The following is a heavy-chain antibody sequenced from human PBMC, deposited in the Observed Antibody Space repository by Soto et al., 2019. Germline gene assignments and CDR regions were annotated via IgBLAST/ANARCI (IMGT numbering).Heavy chain of an antibody. V-gene: IGHV1-46*01. D-gene: IGHD3-3*01. Sequence: ASVKVSCKASGDTFTSYYMHWVRQATGQGLEWMGIINPSGGSTSYAQKFQGRVTMTRDTSTSTVYMELSSLRYEDTAVYYCASDPSYDFWSGYLYYFDYWGQGTLVTVSS. CDR1: GDTFTSYY. CDR3: ASDPSYDFWSGYLYYFDY. J-gene: IGHJ4*02. CDR2: INPSGGST.